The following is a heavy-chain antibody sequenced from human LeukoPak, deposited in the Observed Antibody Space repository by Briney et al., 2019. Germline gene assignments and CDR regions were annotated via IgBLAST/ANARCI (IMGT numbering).Heavy chain of an antibody. CDR1: GFTFSSYD. V-gene: IGHV3-13*01. J-gene: IGHJ6*03. D-gene: IGHD6-13*01. CDR2: IGTAGDT. CDR3: ARGNPIAAADGAYMDV. Sequence: GGSLRLSCAASGFTFSSYDMPWVRQATGKGLEWVSAIGTAGDTYYPGSVKGRFTISRENAKNSSYLQMNSLRAGDTAVYYCARGNPIAAADGAYMDVWGKGTTVTVSS.